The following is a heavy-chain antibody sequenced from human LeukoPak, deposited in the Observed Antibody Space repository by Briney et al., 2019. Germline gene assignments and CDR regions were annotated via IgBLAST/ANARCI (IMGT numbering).Heavy chain of an antibody. CDR3: AREDGDYGIGAFDI. Sequence: GGSLRLSCAASGFTFSSYWMSWVRQAPGKGLEWVANIKQDGSEKYYVGSVKGRFTISRDNAKNSLYLQMNSLRAEDTAVYYCAREDGDYGIGAFDIWGQGTMVTVSS. J-gene: IGHJ3*02. CDR1: GFTFSSYW. CDR2: IKQDGSEK. D-gene: IGHD4-17*01. V-gene: IGHV3-7*01.